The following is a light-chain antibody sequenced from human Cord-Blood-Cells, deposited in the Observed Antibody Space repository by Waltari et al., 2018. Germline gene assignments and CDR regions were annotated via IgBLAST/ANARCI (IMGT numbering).Light chain of an antibody. J-gene: IGLJ1*01. CDR2: GNS. V-gene: IGLV1-40*01. Sequence: QSVLTQPLSVSGAPGQRVTISCTGSSSNIGAGYDVHWYQQLPGTAPKLLIYGNSNRPSGVPDRCSGSKSGTSASLAITGLQAEDEADYYCQSYDSSLSGYVFGTGTKVTVL. CDR3: QSYDSSLSGYV. CDR1: SSNIGAGYD.